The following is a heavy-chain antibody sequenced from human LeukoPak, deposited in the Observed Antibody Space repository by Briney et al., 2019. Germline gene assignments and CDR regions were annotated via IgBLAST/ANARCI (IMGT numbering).Heavy chain of an antibody. V-gene: IGHV1-2*02. CDR1: GYTFTGYY. Sequence: ASVKVSCKASGYTFTGYYMHWVRQAPGQGLEWMGWINTHRGGTNYAQKFEDRVTMTRDTSISTGYMELRSLRSDDTAIYYCTRLWRPNDYYDTSGYFDDGFDIWDQGTMVTVSS. CDR2: INTHRGGT. CDR3: TRLWRPNDYYDTSGYFDDGFDI. D-gene: IGHD3-22*01. J-gene: IGHJ3*02.